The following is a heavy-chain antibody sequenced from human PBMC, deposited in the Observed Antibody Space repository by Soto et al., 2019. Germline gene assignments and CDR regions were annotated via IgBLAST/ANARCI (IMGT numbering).Heavy chain of an antibody. Sequence: GASVKVSCKASGYTFTGYYMHWVRQAPGQGLEWMGWINPNSGGTNYAQKFQGRVTMTRDTSISTAYMELSRLRSDDTAVYYCARDLVLVVYDPYGMDVWGQGTTVT. D-gene: IGHD2-8*01. CDR2: INPNSGGT. CDR1: GYTFTGYY. CDR3: ARDLVLVVYDPYGMDV. V-gene: IGHV1-2*02. J-gene: IGHJ6*02.